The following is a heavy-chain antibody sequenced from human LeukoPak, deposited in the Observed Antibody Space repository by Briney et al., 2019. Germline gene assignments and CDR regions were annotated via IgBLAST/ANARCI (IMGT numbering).Heavy chain of an antibody. Sequence: ASVKVPCKASGYTFTGYYIHWVRQAPGQGLEWMGWINPNSGGTHYAQSFQGRVTMTRDTSISTAYMELSRLRSDDTAVYYCARDHYGSGSYFPDYWGQGTLVIVSS. CDR1: GYTFTGYY. D-gene: IGHD3-10*01. CDR3: ARDHYGSGSYFPDY. CDR2: INPNSGGT. V-gene: IGHV1-2*02. J-gene: IGHJ4*02.